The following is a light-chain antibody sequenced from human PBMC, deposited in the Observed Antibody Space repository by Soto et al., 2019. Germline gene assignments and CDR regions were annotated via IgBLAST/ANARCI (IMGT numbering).Light chain of an antibody. J-gene: IGLJ1*01. Sequence: QSAPAQPPSPARPPVQPVTIPCPGTSSDGGGYNYVSWYQQHPGKAPKLMIYEVSKRPSGVPDRFSGSKSGNTASLTVSGLQAEDEADYYCSSYAGSNNFYVFGTGTKVTVL. CDR1: SSDGGGYNY. V-gene: IGLV2-8*01. CDR3: SSYAGSNNFYV. CDR2: EVS.